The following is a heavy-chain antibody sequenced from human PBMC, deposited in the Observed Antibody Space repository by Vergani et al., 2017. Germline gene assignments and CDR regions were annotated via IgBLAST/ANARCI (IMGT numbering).Heavy chain of an antibody. CDR3: ARNPTGRRGPVAARSGYMDV. CDR1: GGSFSGYY. J-gene: IGHJ6*03. Sequence: QVQLQQWGAGLLKPSETLSLTCAVYGGSFSGYYWSWIRQPPGTGLGWIGEINHRGSTNYHPSLKSRVTITVDTSKNQFSLKLNSVTPADTAVYYYARNPTGRRGPVAARSGYMDVWGKGTTVTVSS. D-gene: IGHD6-6*01. V-gene: IGHV4-34*01. CDR2: INHRGST.